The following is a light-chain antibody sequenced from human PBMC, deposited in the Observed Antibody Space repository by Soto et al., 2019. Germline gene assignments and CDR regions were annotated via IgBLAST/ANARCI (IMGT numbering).Light chain of an antibody. CDR1: RDVSSY. J-gene: IGKJ2*01. CDR2: AAS. V-gene: IGKV1-9*01. Sequence: IQMTHSPSSLSATVGDRVTITCRASRDVSSYLVWYQQKPGTAPELLIYAASTLQSGVPLRFSGSGSGREFTLTISSLQSEDFATYYGQRLSYYPRTFGQGTKLEI. CDR3: QRLSYYPRT.